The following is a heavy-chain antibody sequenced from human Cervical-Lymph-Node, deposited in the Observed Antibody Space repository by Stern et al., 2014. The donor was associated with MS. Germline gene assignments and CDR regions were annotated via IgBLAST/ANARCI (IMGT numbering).Heavy chain of an antibody. V-gene: IGHV1-24*01. CDR2: FYPEVGAT. Sequence: QVQLVQSGAEVKKPGASVKVSCKASGYTFTNLSMHWVRQAPGKGLEWMGGFYPEVGATNYAQKFQDRVTMTADTSTDTAYMELSSLRSEDTAVYYCATVSGYRDLYYFDYWGQGTLVTVSS. D-gene: IGHD3-3*01. CDR1: GYTFTNLS. CDR3: ATVSGYRDLYYFDY. J-gene: IGHJ4*02.